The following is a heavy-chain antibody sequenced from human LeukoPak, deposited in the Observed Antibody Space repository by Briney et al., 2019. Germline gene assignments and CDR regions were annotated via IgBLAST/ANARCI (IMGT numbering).Heavy chain of an antibody. CDR1: GFTFSDYY. V-gene: IGHV3-11*01. D-gene: IGHD3-9*01. Sequence: GGSLRLSCAASGFTFSDYYMSWIRQAPGKGLEWVSYISSSGSTIYYADSVKGRFTISRDNAKNSLHLQMNSLRAEDTAVYYCARRHILTGYPNYYYYGMDVWGQGTTVTVSS. CDR3: ARRHILTGYPNYYYYGMDV. J-gene: IGHJ6*02. CDR2: ISSSGSTI.